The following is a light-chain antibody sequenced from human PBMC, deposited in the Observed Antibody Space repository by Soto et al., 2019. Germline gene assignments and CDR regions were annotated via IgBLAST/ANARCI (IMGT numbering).Light chain of an antibody. CDR3: QQYASTLWT. CDR1: QTVLYSSNNKNY. CDR2: WAS. J-gene: IGKJ1*01. V-gene: IGKV4-1*01. Sequence: DIVMTQSPDSLAVSLGERATINCKSSQTVLYSSNNKNYLAWYQQKPGQPPKLLISWASTRESGVPDRFRGSGSGTDFTLTISSLQAEDVAVYYCQQYASTLWTFGQGTKVEIK.